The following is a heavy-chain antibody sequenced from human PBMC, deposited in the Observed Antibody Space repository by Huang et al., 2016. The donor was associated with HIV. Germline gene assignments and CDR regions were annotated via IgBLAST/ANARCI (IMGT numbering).Heavy chain of an antibody. CDR3: ARGPIRFLAWLLNFDY. D-gene: IGHD3-3*01. J-gene: IGHJ4*02. CDR1: GFTFSSYG. V-gene: IGHV3-30*03. Sequence: QILLIESGGGVVQPGRSLRLSCAASGFTFSSYGMHWVRQAPGKGLELVAVISYDEDNKNYADSVRGRFTISRDNSKNTLYLQMNSLRIEDTAVYYCARGPIRFLAWLLNFDYWGQGALVTVSS. CDR2: ISYDEDNK.